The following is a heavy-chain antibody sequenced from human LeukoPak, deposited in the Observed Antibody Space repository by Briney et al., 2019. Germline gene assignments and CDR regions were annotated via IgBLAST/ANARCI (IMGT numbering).Heavy chain of an antibody. V-gene: IGHV1-3*01. CDR2: INAGNGNT. D-gene: IGHD5-12*01. CDR1: GYTFTSYA. Sequence: GASVKVSCKASGYTFTSYAMHWERQAPGQRLEWMGWINAGNGNTKYSQKFQGRVTITRDTSASTAYMELSSLRSEDTAVYYCARDLGLGYSGYDFGYWGQGTLVTVSS. CDR3: ARDLGLGYSGYDFGY. J-gene: IGHJ4*02.